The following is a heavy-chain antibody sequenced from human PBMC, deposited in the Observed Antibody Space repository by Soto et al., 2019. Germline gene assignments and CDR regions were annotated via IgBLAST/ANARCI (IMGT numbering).Heavy chain of an antibody. CDR2: IYYSGST. Sequence: PSETLSLTCTVSGGSISSGDYYWSWIRQPPGKGLEWIGYIYYSGSTYYNPSLKSRVTISVDTSKNQFSLKLSSVTAADTAVYYCARESSVLRYFDWFRGPDAFDIWGQGTMVTVSS. V-gene: IGHV4-30-4*01. CDR3: ARESSVLRYFDWFRGPDAFDI. CDR1: GGSISSGDYY. D-gene: IGHD3-9*01. J-gene: IGHJ3*02.